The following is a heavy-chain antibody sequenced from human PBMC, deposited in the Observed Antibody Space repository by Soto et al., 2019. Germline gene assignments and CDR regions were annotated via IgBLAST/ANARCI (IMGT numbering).Heavy chain of an antibody. CDR2: ISSSSSYI. V-gene: IGHV3-21*01. J-gene: IGHJ2*01. D-gene: IGHD4-17*01. CDR1: GFTFSSYS. Sequence: EVQLVESGGGLVKPGGSLRLSCAASGFTFSSYSMNWVRQAPGKGLEWVSSISSSSSYIYYADSVKGRFTISRDNAKNSLYLQMNSLRAEDTAVYYCARVSGDYYWYFDLWGRGTLVTVS. CDR3: ARVSGDYYWYFDL.